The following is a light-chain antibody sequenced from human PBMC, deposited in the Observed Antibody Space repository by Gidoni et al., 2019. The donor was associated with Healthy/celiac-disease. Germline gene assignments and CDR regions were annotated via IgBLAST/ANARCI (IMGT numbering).Light chain of an antibody. CDR3: QQYGSSPPLT. CDR1: QSVSSSY. Sequence: EMVLTQSPGTLSLSPGERATRSCRASQSVSSSYLAWYQQKPGQAPRLLIYGASSRATGIPDRFSGSGSGTDFTLTISRLEPEDFAVYYCQQYGSSPPLTFXGXTKVEIK. V-gene: IGKV3-20*01. CDR2: GAS. J-gene: IGKJ4*01.